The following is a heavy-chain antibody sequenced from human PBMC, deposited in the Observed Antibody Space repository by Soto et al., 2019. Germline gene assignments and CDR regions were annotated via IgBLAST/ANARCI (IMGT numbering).Heavy chain of an antibody. CDR2: FDPEDGET. V-gene: IGHV1-24*01. Sequence: SVKVSCKASGYTFTGYYMHWVRQAPGKGLEWMGGFDPEDGETIYAQKFQGRVTMTEDTSTDTAYMELSSLRSEDTAVYYCATVGAGVPAARMDWFDPWGQGTLVTVSS. D-gene: IGHD2-2*01. J-gene: IGHJ5*02. CDR3: ATVGAGVPAARMDWFDP. CDR1: GYTFTGYY.